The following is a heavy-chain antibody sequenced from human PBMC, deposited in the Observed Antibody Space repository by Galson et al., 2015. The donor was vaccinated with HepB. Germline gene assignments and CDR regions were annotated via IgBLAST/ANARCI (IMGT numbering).Heavy chain of an antibody. Sequence: QSGAEVKKPGESLRISCKGSGYSFTSYWISWARQMPGKGLEWMGRIDPSDSYTNYSPSFQGHVTISADKSISTAYLQWSSLKASDTAMYYCARHERVPPGYSSGWYDYWGQGTLVTVSS. CDR2: IDPSDSYT. CDR1: GYSFTSYW. D-gene: IGHD6-19*01. V-gene: IGHV5-10-1*01. CDR3: ARHERVPPGYSSGWYDY. J-gene: IGHJ4*02.